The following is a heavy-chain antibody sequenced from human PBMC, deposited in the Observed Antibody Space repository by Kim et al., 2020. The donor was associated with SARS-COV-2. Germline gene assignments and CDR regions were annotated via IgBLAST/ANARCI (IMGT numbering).Heavy chain of an antibody. CDR1: GYSISSGYY. D-gene: IGHD3-22*01. V-gene: IGHV4-38-2*02. CDR3: ASVMSSGYWGPSD. CDR2: IYHSGST. J-gene: IGHJ4*03. Sequence: SETLSLTCTVSGYSISSGYYWGWIRQPPGKGLEWIGSIYHSGSTYYNPSLKSRVTISVDTSKNQFSLKLSSVTAADTAVYYCASVMSSGYWGPSDWGQGT.